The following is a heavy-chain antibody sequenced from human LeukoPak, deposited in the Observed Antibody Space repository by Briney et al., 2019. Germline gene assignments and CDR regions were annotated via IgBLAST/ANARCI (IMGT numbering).Heavy chain of an antibody. J-gene: IGHJ5*02. D-gene: IGHD2-2*02. Sequence: ASVKVSCKASGYTFTGYYMRWVRQAPGQGLEWMGWINPNSGGTNYAQKFQGRVTMTRDTSISTAYMELSRLRSDDTAVYYCARDLGIVVVPAAIRWAFDPWGRGTLVTVSS. CDR3: ARDLGIVVVPAAIRWAFDP. V-gene: IGHV1-2*02. CDR1: GYTFTGYY. CDR2: INPNSGGT.